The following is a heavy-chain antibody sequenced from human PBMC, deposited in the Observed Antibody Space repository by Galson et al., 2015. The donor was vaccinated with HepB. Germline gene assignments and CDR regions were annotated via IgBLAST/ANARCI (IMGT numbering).Heavy chain of an antibody. D-gene: IGHD3-3*01. V-gene: IGHV1-69*13. Sequence: SVKVSCKASGGTFSSYAISWVRQAPGQGLEWMGGIIPIFGTANYAQEFQGRVTITADESTSTAYMELSSLRSEDTAVYYCARDMCPRITIFGVVIQDEYYYGMDVWGQGTLVTVSS. CDR2: IIPIFGTA. CDR3: ARDMCPRITIFGVVIQDEYYYGMDV. J-gene: IGHJ6*02. CDR1: GGTFSSYA.